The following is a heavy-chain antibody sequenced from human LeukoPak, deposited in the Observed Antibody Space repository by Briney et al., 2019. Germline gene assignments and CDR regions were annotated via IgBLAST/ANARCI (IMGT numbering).Heavy chain of an antibody. CDR2: ISGNGGGT. J-gene: IGHJ4*02. Sequence: GGALRLSCAASGGTFSSDDMSWGRQGPGGGGEGGAGISGNGGGTNFADSVKGRVTISRDNSKNPLYLQMHSRRAEDTALYFCARVGSVIACLIASDWGRGPLVAVSS. CDR1: GGTFSSDD. D-gene: IGHD3-22*01. V-gene: IGHV3-23*01. CDR3: ARVGSVIACLIASD.